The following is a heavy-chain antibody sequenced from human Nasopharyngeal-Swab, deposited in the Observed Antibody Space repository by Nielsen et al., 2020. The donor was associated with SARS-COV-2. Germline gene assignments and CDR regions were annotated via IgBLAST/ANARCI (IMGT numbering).Heavy chain of an antibody. J-gene: IGHJ4*02. Sequence: GEALEISWAASGLTFSSYSMNWVRQAPGKGLEGVSSISSSSSYIYYADSGKGRFTISRDNAKNSLYLQMNSLRAEDTAVYYCARALPDTYCGGACYYNWGQGTLVTVSS. CDR1: GLTFSSYS. CDR3: ARALPDTYCGGACYYN. D-gene: IGHD2-21*02. V-gene: IGHV3-21*01. CDR2: ISSSSSYI.